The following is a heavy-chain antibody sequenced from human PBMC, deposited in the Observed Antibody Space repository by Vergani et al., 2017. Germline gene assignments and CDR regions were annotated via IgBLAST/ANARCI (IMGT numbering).Heavy chain of an antibody. CDR1: GGSISSGSYY. Sequence: QVQLQESGPGLVKPSQTLSLTCTVSGGSISSGSYYWSWIRQPPGKGLEWIGSIYYSGSTYYNPSLKSRVTISVDTSKNQFSLKLSSVTAADTAVYYCARSERTGSYYNPFDYWGQGTLVTVSS. CDR2: IYYSGST. V-gene: IGHV4-39*07. D-gene: IGHD3-10*01. CDR3: ARSERTGSYYNPFDY. J-gene: IGHJ4*02.